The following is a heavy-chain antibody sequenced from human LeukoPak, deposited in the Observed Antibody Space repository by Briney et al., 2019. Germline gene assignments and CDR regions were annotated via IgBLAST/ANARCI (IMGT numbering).Heavy chain of an antibody. V-gene: IGHV3-7*01. CDR2: IKQTGSEK. CDR3: ARDKIVGATYFDY. J-gene: IGHJ4*02. CDR1: GFTFSSYW. D-gene: IGHD1-26*01. Sequence: GGSLRLSCATSGFTFSSYWMSWVRQAPGQGLEWVANIKQTGSEKYYVDSVKGRFTISRDDAKNSLYLQMNSLRVEDTAVYYCARDKIVGATYFDYWGQGTLVTVSS.